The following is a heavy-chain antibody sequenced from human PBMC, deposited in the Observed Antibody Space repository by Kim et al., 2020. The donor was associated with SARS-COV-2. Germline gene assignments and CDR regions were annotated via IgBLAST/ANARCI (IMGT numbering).Heavy chain of an antibody. Sequence: GGSLRLSCAASGFTFNSYAMHWVRQAPGKGLEWVAVISYDGSNKYYADSVKGRFTISRDNSKNTLYLQMNSLRAEDTAVYYCARDRGQLGVLDYWGQGTL. D-gene: IGHD3-10*01. CDR3: ARDRGQLGVLDY. CDR1: GFTFNSYA. J-gene: IGHJ4*02. CDR2: ISYDGSNK. V-gene: IGHV3-30*04.